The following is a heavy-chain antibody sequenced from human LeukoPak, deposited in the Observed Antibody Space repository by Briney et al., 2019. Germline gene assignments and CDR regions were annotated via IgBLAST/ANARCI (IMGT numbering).Heavy chain of an antibody. Sequence: SETLSLTCSVSGGSISSSSNYYFWGWVRRPPGNGLEWLGSLYNRASTYYNPSFKSRLSISIATSKTQFSLRLTSVTAADPAVYYCARNNSMVGGALDYWGQGIMVTVSS. CDR3: ARNNSMVGGALDY. D-gene: IGHD3-10*01. CDR2: LYNRAST. V-gene: IGHV4-39*01. J-gene: IGHJ4*01. CDR1: GGSISSSSNY.